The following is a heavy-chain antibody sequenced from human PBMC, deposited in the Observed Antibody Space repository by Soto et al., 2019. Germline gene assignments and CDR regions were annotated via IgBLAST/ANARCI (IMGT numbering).Heavy chain of an antibody. V-gene: IGHV4-30-2*01. Sequence: PSETLSLTCAVSGGSISIGGYSWSWIRQPPGKGLEWIGYIYHSGSTYYNPSLKSRVTISVDRSKNQFSLKLSSVTAADTAVYYCARGAYCGGDCYDYWGQGTLVTVSS. CDR3: ARGAYCGGDCYDY. J-gene: IGHJ4*02. D-gene: IGHD2-21*02. CDR2: IYHSGST. CDR1: GGSISIGGYS.